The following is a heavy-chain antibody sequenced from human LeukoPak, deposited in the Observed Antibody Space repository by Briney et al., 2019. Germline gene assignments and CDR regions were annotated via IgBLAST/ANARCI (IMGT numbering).Heavy chain of an antibody. D-gene: IGHD2-2*01. J-gene: IGHJ4*02. V-gene: IGHV4-59*01. CDR3: TRAPIVVVPGAYFDY. Sequence: SETLSLTCTVSGGSISSYYWSWIRQPPGKGLEWIGYVYYSGSTNYNPSLKSRVTISVDTSKIQFSLKLSSVTAADTAVYSCTRAPIVVVPGAYFDYWGQGTLFSVSS. CDR2: VYYSGST. CDR1: GGSISSYY.